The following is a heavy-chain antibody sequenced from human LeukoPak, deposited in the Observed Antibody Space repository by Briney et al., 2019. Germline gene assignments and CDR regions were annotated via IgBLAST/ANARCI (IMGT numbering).Heavy chain of an antibody. CDR1: GFTFDNYA. D-gene: IGHD6-19*01. CDR2: ISWNSGSI. Sequence: PGRSLRLSCAASGFTFDNYAMHWVRQAPGKGLEWVSGISWNSGSIGYADSVKGRFTISRDNAKNSLYLQMNSLRAEDTALYYCAKGQQWLGSWGQGTLVTVSS. CDR3: AKGQQWLGS. V-gene: IGHV3-9*01. J-gene: IGHJ5*02.